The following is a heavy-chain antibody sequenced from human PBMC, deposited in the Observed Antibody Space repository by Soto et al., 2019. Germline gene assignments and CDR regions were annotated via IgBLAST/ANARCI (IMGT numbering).Heavy chain of an antibody. V-gene: IGHV1-8*01. CDR2: MHPNRGNT. D-gene: IGHD3-10*01. CDR3: AREVSFSGSRSGIYYYAFDF. J-gene: IGHJ6*02. Sequence: QEQLVQSGAEVKKPGASVKVSCKASGYTFTNYDINWVRQAPGQGLEWMGWMHPNRGNTDIAQKLQGRVTMTRDTSISTAYIELSSLTSDDSAVFYCAREVSFSGSRSGIYYYAFDFWGQGTKETVSS. CDR1: GYTFTNYD.